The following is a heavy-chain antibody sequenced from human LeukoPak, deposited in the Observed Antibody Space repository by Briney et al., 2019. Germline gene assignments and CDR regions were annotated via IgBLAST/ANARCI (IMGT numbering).Heavy chain of an antibody. Sequence: GGSLRLSCAASGFSFSNAWMSWVRQAPGKGLEWVSVIYSGGSTYYADSVKGRFTISRDNSKNTLYLQMNSLRAEDTAVYYCAREGSWAYAFDIWGQGTMVTVSS. CDR1: GFSFSNAW. CDR2: IYSGGST. J-gene: IGHJ3*02. V-gene: IGHV3-53*01. D-gene: IGHD3-10*01. CDR3: AREGSWAYAFDI.